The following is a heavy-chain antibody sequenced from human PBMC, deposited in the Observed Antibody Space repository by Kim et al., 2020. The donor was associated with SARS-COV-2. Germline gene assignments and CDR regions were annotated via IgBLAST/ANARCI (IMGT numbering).Heavy chain of an antibody. J-gene: IGHJ4*02. CDR2: IKSKTDDGTT. D-gene: IGHD2-21*01. CDR1: GLSFSGAW. V-gene: IGHV3-15*01. Sequence: GGSLRLSCATSGLSFSGAWMSWVRQAPGKGLEWVGRIKSKTDDGTTDYAAPVKGRFTISRDDSKDTLYLKMNSLKIEDTAVYYCTTDPGGMWPDYWCQGTLVTVSS. CDR3: TTDPGGMWPDY.